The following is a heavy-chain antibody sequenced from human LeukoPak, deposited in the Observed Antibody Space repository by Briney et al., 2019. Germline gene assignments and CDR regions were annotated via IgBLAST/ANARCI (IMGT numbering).Heavy chain of an antibody. CDR3: ARVYYDFWSGYYYFDY. D-gene: IGHD3-3*01. CDR2: IYPGDSDT. V-gene: IGHV5-51*01. Sequence: GESLKISCKGSGYSFTSYWIGWVRQMPGKGLGWMGIIYPGDSDTSYGPSFQGQLTISADKSISTAYLQWSSLKASDTAMYYCARVYYDFWSGYYYFDYWGQGTLVTVSS. CDR1: GYSFTSYW. J-gene: IGHJ4*02.